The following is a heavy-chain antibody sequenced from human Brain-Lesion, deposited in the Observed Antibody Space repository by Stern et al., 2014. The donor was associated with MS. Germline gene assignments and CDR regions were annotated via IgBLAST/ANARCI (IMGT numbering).Heavy chain of an antibody. CDR3: AGEEDIRYCSGGSCTGNWFDP. CDR1: GGSVSSTSYA. J-gene: IGHJ5*02. D-gene: IGHD2-15*01. CDR2: IYYSGNT. Sequence: VQLVESGPGLVKPSETLSLTCTVAGGSVSSTSYAWAWIRPPPGQGLEGIGTIYYSGNTYYSPSLKSRLTISLDTSKNQFSMQLRSVTAADTAVYYCAGEEDIRYCSGGSCTGNWFDPWGQGTLVTVSS. V-gene: IGHV4-39*01.